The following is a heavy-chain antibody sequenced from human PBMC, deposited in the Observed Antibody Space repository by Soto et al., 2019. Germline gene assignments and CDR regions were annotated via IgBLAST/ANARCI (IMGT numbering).Heavy chain of an antibody. V-gene: IGHV3-33*08. D-gene: IGHD3-16*01. J-gene: IGHJ4*02. CDR1: GFTFSSYS. CDR3: VRDFRIGFFDS. Sequence: GGSLRLSCAASGFTFSSYSMNWVRQAPGKGLEWVAVIGHDGTEKFYTDSVKGRFTVSRDNSKNTLFLQMDSLRAEDTAVYYCVRDFRIGFFDSWGQGALVTVSS. CDR2: IGHDGTEK.